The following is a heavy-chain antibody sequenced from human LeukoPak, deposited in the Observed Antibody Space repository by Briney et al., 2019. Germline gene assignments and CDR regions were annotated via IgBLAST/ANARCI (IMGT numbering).Heavy chain of an antibody. CDR2: IKQDGGEM. D-gene: IGHD5-24*01. V-gene: IGHV3-7*01. CDR1: GFTFSSYW. J-gene: IGHJ4*02. CDR3: ARGWLQLDY. Sequence: GGSLRLSCAASGFTFSSYWMTWVRQAPDNGLEWVANIKQDGGEMYYVDSLKGRFTISRDNAKNSLYLQINSLRAEDTAVYYCARGWLQLDYWGQGALVTVSS.